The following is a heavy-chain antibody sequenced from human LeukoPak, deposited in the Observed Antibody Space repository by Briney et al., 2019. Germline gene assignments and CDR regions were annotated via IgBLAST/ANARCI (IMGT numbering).Heavy chain of an antibody. CDR1: GFTFSSYW. D-gene: IGHD6-13*01. CDR3: AKDGQQLVRGAFDI. CDR2: INSDGSST. J-gene: IGHJ3*02. V-gene: IGHV3-74*01. Sequence: GGSLRLSCAASGFTFSSYWMHWVRQAPGKGLVWVSRINSDGSSTSYADSVKGRFTISRDNSKNTLYLQMNSLRAEYTAVYYCAKDGQQLVRGAFDIWGQGTMVTVSS.